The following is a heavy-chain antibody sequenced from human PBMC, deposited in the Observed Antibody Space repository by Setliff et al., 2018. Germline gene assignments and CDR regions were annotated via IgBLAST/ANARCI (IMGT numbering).Heavy chain of an antibody. CDR2: IGPYNGNT. D-gene: IGHD1-20*01. Sequence: ASVKVSCKASGYTFTDFGISWVRQAPGKGFEWMGWIGPYNGNTYYAQKFQGRVAITTDTSTSTAYMELRSLRSDDTAVYYCAKGGNITRETYYYYGMDVWGQGTTVTVSS. CDR1: GYTFTDFG. J-gene: IGHJ6*02. CDR3: AKGGNITRETYYYYGMDV. V-gene: IGHV1-18*04.